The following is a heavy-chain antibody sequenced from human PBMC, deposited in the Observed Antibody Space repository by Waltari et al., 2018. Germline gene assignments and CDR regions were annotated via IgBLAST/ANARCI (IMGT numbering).Heavy chain of an antibody. V-gene: IGHV3-53*01. CDR3: AGDPGANGPYDAFDI. Sequence: EVQPVESGGGLIQPGGSLRLSCAASGFTASRDYMSWVRQAPGKGLGEVSVINGGSSTYYADSGKGRFTMSRDNSKNTLYLQINSLRVEDTAVDYWAGDPGANGPYDAFDIWGQGTMVTVSS. J-gene: IGHJ3*02. D-gene: IGHD2-8*01. CDR1: GFTASRDY. CDR2: INGGSST.